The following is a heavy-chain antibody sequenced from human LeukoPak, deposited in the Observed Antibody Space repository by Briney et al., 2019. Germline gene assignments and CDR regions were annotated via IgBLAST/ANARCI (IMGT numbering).Heavy chain of an antibody. J-gene: IGHJ4*02. D-gene: IGHD2-2*01. CDR2: ISSSSSYI. CDR1: GFTFSSYS. CDR3: ARSLMAGSSTSCYDY. V-gene: IGHV3-21*01. Sequence: GGSLRLSCAASGFTFSSYSMNWVRQAPGKGLDWVSSISSSSSYIYYADSVKGRFTISRDNAKNSLYLQMNSLRAEDTAVHYCARSLMAGSSTSCYDYWGQGTLVTVSS.